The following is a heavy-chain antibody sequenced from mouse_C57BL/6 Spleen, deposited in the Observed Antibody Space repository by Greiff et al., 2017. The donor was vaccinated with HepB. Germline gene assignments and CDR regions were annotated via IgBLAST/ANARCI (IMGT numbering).Heavy chain of an antibody. CDR3: ASQVITTVVAGNWYFDV. Sequence: VQLQQSGAELVKPGASVKLSCKASGYTFTSYWMHWVKQRPGQGLEWIGMIHPNSGSTNYNEKFKSKATLHVDKSSSTAYMQLSSLTSEDAAVYYCASQVITTVVAGNWYFDVWGTGTTVTVSS. CDR1: GYTFTSYW. J-gene: IGHJ1*03. CDR2: IHPNSGST. V-gene: IGHV1-64*01. D-gene: IGHD1-1*01.